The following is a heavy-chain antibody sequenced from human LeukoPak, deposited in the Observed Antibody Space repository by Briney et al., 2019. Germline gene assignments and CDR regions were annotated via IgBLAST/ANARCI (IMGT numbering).Heavy chain of an antibody. D-gene: IGHD6-19*01. CDR3: ARDSGWSSDY. CDR2: ISYGGSNK. CDR1: GVTFSTYS. Sequence: PGGSLRLSCAASGVTFSTYSMHWVRQAPGKGLEWVAVISYGGSNKYYADSVKGRFSISRDNSKNTLYLQMNSLRAEDTGVYYCARDSGWSSDYWGQGTLVTVSA. V-gene: IGHV3-30-3*01. J-gene: IGHJ4*02.